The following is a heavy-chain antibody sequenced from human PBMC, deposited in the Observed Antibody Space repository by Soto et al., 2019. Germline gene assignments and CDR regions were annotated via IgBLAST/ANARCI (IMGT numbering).Heavy chain of an antibody. D-gene: IGHD3-16*01. CDR1: GGTFSSYA. CDR2: IIPIFGTA. CDR3: AGARGDDYDDGMDG. Sequence: SVKVSCKASGGTFSSYAISWVRQAPGQGLEWMGGIIPIFGTANYAQKFQGRVTITADESTSTAYMELSSLRSEDTAVYYCAGARGDDYDDGMDGSGQGTTVTVSS. J-gene: IGHJ6*02. V-gene: IGHV1-69*13.